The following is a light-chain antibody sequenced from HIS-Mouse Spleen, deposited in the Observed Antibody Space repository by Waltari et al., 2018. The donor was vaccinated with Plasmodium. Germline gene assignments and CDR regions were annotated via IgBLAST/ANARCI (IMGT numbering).Light chain of an antibody. Sequence: QSALTQPRSVSGSPGQSVTISCTGTSSDVGCYNYVYWYQQHPGKSPKLMIYDVSKRPSGVPDRFSGSKSGNTASLTICGLQAEDEADYYCCSYAGSYTVVFGGGTKLTVL. V-gene: IGLV2-11*01. CDR2: DVS. CDR3: CSYAGSYTVV. J-gene: IGLJ2*01. CDR1: SSDVGCYNY.